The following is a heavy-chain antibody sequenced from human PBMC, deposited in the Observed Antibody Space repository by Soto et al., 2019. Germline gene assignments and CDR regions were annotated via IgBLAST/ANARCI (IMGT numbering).Heavy chain of an antibody. CDR2: ISGSDGKT. J-gene: IGHJ4*02. D-gene: IGHD3-3*01. CDR3: ARWSYLDY. V-gene: IGHV3-23*01. Sequence: GGSLRLSCAASGFSFGSYALSWVRQAPGKGLEWVSTISGSDGKTFYADSVKGRFSISRDTSQSTLYLQMNSLRADDTAMYYCARWSYLDYWGQGTRVT. CDR1: GFSFGSYA.